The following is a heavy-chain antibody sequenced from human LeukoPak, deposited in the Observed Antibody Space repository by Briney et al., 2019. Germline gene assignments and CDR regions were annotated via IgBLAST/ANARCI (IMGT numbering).Heavy chain of an antibody. D-gene: IGHD3-10*01. CDR2: INDRGNT. CDR3: ARSSSASYHHAFGL. V-gene: IGHV4-59*01. Sequence: SESLCLSCTVSGFTLNIYYWSWLRQSPGKGLEWIAFINDRGNTNYIPSLMSRVTISMDTSKSQFSLTLNSVTPADAGVYFCARSSSASYHHAFGLWGQGILVTVSP. J-gene: IGHJ4*02. CDR1: GFTLNIYY.